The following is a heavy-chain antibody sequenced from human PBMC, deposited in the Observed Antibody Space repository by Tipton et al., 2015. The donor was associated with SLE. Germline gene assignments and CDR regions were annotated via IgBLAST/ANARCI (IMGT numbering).Heavy chain of an antibody. J-gene: IGHJ5*02. Sequence: TLSLTCTVSGISIRSAGYSWSWIRQSLGKGLEWIGYMYNTGSTSYNPSLRSRVTISVDRSKNQFSLKMSSVNAADTAVYYCARSTDQNWFDPWGQGALVAVSS. CDR2: MYNTGST. CDR3: ARSTDQNWFDP. CDR1: GISIRSAGYS. D-gene: IGHD2-2*01. V-gene: IGHV4-30-2*06.